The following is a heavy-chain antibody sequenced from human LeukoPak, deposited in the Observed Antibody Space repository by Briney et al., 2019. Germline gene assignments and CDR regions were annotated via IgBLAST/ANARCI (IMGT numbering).Heavy chain of an antibody. D-gene: IGHD3-10*01. CDR1: GSSISSSSYY. J-gene: IGHJ4*02. V-gene: IGHV4-39*01. Sequence: SETLSLTCTVSGSSISSSSYYWGWIRQPPGKGLEWIGSIYYSRSTYYNPSLKSRVTISVDTSKNQFSLKLSSVTAADTAVYYCAREGGSGSFDYWGQGTLVTVSS. CDR2: IYYSRST. CDR3: AREGGSGSFDY.